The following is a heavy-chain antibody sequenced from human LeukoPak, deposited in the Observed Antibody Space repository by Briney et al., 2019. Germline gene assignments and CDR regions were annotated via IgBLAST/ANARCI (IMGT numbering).Heavy chain of an antibody. CDR2: ISSSSSYI. J-gene: IGHJ6*03. D-gene: IGHD6-19*01. Sequence: GSLRLSCAASGFTFSSYSMNWVRQAPGKGLEWVSSISSSSSYIYYTDSVKGRFTISRDNAKNSLYLQMISLRVEDTAVYYCARDFRAVAESYYYYYMDVWGKGTTVTVSS. CDR3: ARDFRAVAESYYYYYMDV. V-gene: IGHV3-21*01. CDR1: GFTFSSYS.